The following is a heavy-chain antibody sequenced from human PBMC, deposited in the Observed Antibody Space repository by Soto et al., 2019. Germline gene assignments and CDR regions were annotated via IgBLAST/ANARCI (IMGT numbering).Heavy chain of an antibody. CDR2: FYYSGST. J-gene: IGHJ3*02. Sequence: PSETLSLTCTVSGGSISSGSYYWDWIRQPPGKGLGWIGSFYYSGSTYYNPSLKSRVTISVDTAMNQFSLKLRSVTATDTAVYYCARQPTTMTTVGAFDIWGQGTMVTVS. V-gene: IGHV4-39*01. CDR1: GGSISSGSYY. D-gene: IGHD4-17*01. CDR3: ARQPTTMTTVGAFDI.